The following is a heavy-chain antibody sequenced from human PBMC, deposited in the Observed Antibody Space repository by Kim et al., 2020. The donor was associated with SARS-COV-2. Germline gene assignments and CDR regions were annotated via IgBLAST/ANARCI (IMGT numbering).Heavy chain of an antibody. CDR3: ARGLVVGDCGGGSCLRGPYFFDY. D-gene: IGHD2-15*01. CDR2: INQDGSEK. J-gene: IGHJ4*02. CDR1: EFGFSNFY. V-gene: IGHV3-7*01. Sequence: GGSLRLSCVAPEFGFSNFYMSWVRQAPGKGLEWVADINQDGSEKYYVDSVKGRFTISRDNAKNSLSLQMNSLRAEDTAVYYCARGLVVGDCGGGSCLRGPYFFDYWGQGTLVTVSS.